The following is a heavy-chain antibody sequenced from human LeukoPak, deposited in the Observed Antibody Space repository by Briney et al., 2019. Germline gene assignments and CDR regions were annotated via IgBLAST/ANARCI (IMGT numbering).Heavy chain of an antibody. CDR2: IKQDGSEK. J-gene: IGHJ4*02. D-gene: IGHD5-18*01. V-gene: IGHV3-7*01. CDR3: ASSDVDTAMVTPY. Sequence: GGSLRLSCATSGFTFSSYWMSWVRQAPGKGLEWVANIKQDGSEKYYVDSVKGRFTISRDNSKNTLYLQMNSLRAEDTAVYYCASSDVDTAMVTPYWGQGTLVTVSS. CDR1: GFTFSSYW.